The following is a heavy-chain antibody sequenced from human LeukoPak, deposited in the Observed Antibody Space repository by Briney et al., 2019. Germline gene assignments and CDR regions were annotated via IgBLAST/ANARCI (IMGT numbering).Heavy chain of an antibody. D-gene: IGHD3-10*02. J-gene: IGHJ6*04. V-gene: IGHV3-11*04. Sequence: GGSLRLSCAASGYSFSDYDMSWIRQAPGKGLEWVSYISSSGSTIYYADSVKGRFTISRDNAKNSLYLQMNSLRAEDTAVYYCAELGITMIGGVWGKGTTVTISS. CDR2: ISSSGSTI. CDR3: AELGITMIGGV. CDR1: GYSFSDYD.